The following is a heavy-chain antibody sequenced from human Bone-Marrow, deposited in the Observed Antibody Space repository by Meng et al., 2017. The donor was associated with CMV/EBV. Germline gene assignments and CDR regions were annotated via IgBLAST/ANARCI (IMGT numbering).Heavy chain of an antibody. J-gene: IGHJ4*02. CDR2: ISAYSGNT. CDR1: GYTFTDDG. CDR3: ARDYVVRGVYSGY. D-gene: IGHD1-26*01. V-gene: IGHV1-18*01. Sequence: ASGYTFTDDGISWVRQAPGQGPEWMGWISAYSGNTKYAERFQGRVTMTTDTSTSTAYMELRSLRSDDTAVYFCARDYVVRGVYSGYWGQGTLVTVSS.